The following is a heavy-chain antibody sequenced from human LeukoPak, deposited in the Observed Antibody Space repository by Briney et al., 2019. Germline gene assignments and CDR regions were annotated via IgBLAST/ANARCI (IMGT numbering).Heavy chain of an antibody. J-gene: IGHJ4*02. Sequence: ASVKVSCKASGYTFTSNYIHWVRQAPGQGLEWMGMIYPRDGSTSYAQKFQGRVTVTRDTSTSTVHMELSSLRSEDTAVYYCARGSGYYWEFDYWGQGTLVTVSS. CDR2: IYPRDGST. V-gene: IGHV1-46*01. CDR1: GYTFTSNY. CDR3: ARGSGYYWEFDY. D-gene: IGHD3-3*01.